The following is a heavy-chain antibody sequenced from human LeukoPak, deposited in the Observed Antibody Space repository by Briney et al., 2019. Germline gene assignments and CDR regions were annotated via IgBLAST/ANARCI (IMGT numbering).Heavy chain of an antibody. CDR1: GGSFSGYY. CDR3: ARSFRFYYYGMDV. J-gene: IGHJ6*02. Sequence: PSETLSLTCAVYGGSFSGYYWSWIRQPPGKGLEWIGEINHSGSTNYNPSLKSRVTISVDTSKNQFSLKLSSVTAADTAVYYCARSFRFYYYGMDVWGQGTTVTVSS. CDR2: INHSGST. V-gene: IGHV4-34*01. D-gene: IGHD3-16*02.